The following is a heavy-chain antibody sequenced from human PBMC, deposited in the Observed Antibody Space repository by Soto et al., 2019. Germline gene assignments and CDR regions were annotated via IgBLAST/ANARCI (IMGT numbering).Heavy chain of an antibody. Sequence: GASVKVSCKASGYTFTSYDINWVRQATGQGPEWMGWMNPNSGNTGHAQKFQGRVTMTMNTSISTAYMALSSLRSEDTAVYYCARVSPMSCVTFFGVLTQMSQDYSMDVWGKGTTVTVS. CDR2: MNPNSGNT. V-gene: IGHV1-8*01. CDR3: ARVSPMSCVTFFGVLTQMSQDYSMDV. D-gene: IGHD3-3*01. CDR1: GYTFTSYD. J-gene: IGHJ6*03.